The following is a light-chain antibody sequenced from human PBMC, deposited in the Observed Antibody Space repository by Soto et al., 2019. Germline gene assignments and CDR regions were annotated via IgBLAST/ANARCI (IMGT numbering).Light chain of an antibody. CDR2: LTS. Sequence: IVLTQSPGTLSSFPGERATLSCRASQAVNTRLAWYQHKPGQAPRLLIYLTSNRATGIPARFSGSGSGTDFTLTISSLEPEDSAVYYCHQRQSWPRTFGQGTKVDIK. J-gene: IGKJ1*01. CDR1: QAVNTR. CDR3: HQRQSWPRT. V-gene: IGKV3-11*01.